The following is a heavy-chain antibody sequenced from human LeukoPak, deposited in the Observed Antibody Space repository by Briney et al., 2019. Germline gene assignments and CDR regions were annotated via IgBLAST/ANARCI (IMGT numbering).Heavy chain of an antibody. CDR3: ARDWGSYGYGYYFDY. Sequence: GESLRLSCAASGFTSSAYDMHWVRQITGGGLEWVSTSGTVGDTFYSDSVKGRFTISRENAKKTLYLQMNSLRAEDTAIYYCARDWGSYGYGYYFDYWGQGTLVTVSS. J-gene: IGHJ4*02. CDR1: GFTSSAYD. D-gene: IGHD5-18*01. CDR2: SGTVGDT. V-gene: IGHV3-13*04.